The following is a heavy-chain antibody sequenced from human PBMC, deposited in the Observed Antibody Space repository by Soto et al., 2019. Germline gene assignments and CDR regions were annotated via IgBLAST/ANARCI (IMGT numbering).Heavy chain of an antibody. V-gene: IGHV4-39*01. CDR1: GGSVSNSSYY. J-gene: IGHJ4*02. CDR2: VYYRGRS. D-gene: IGHD2-8*01. CDR3: VSQRTSVLTQAYFDY. Sequence: SETLSLTCTVSGGSVSNSSYYWGWIRQSPGKGLEWIGSVYYRGRSYSKSSVKSRVTISVDTSKNQFSLNLNSVTASDTAVYFCVSQRTSVLTQAYFDYWGPGALVTVSS.